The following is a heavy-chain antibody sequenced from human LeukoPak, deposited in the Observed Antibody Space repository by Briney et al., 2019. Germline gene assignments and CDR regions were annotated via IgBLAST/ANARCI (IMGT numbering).Heavy chain of an antibody. V-gene: IGHV3-30*05. CDR3: APSTGVVVAATGGSASA. CDR1: GFTFSSYG. D-gene: IGHD2-15*01. Sequence: AGGSLRLSCAASGFTFSSYGMHWVRQAPGKGLEWVAFMSYDGINKYYADSVKGRFTISRDNSKNTLYLQMNSLRAEGTAVYYCAPSTGVVVAATGGSASAWGQGTLVTVSS. CDR2: MSYDGINK. J-gene: IGHJ4*02.